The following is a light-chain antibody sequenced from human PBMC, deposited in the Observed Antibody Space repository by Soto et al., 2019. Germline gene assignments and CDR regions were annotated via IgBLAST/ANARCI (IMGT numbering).Light chain of an antibody. CDR1: QGVLYSSINKNY. V-gene: IGKV4-1*01. CDR3: QQYYSTTTT. J-gene: IGKJ4*01. CDR2: WAS. Sequence: DIVMSQSPDSLAVSLGERATINCKSSQGVLYSSINKNYLAWYQQKPGQPPKLLIYWASTRQSGVPDRFSGSGSGTDFTLTISSLQAEDVAVYYCQQYYSTTTTFGGGTKVEIK.